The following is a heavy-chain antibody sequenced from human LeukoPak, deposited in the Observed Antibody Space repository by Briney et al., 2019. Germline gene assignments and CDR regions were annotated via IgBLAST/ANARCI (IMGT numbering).Heavy chain of an antibody. CDR3: AKALYDSTGDGY. CDR2: INSDGSST. D-gene: IGHD7-27*01. CDR1: GFTFSSYW. J-gene: IGHJ4*02. V-gene: IGHV3-74*01. Sequence: GSLRLSCAASGFTFSSYWMHWVRQAPGKGLVWVSRINSDGSSTSYADSVKGRFTISRDNAKNTLYLQMNSLRVEDTAVYYCAKALYDSTGDGYWGQGTLVTISS.